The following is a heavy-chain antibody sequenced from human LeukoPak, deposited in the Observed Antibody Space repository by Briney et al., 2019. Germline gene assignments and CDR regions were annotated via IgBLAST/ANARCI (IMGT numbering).Heavy chain of an antibody. CDR1: GFIFSSYS. D-gene: IGHD2-21*02. V-gene: IGHV3-48*01. Sequence: GSLRLSCAASGFIFSSYSVTWVRQAPGKGLEWISYIRTDSTLIYYADSVKDRFTISRDNARNSLYLQVNSLRADDTAVYYCARDSDWAFDFWGRGTLVTVSS. J-gene: IGHJ4*02. CDR3: ARDSDWAFDF. CDR2: IRTDSTLI.